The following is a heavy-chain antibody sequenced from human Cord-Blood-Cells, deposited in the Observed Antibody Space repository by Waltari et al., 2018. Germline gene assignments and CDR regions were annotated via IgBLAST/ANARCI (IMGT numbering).Heavy chain of an antibody. CDR1: GGSFSGYY. J-gene: IGHJ4*02. V-gene: IGHV4-34*01. Sequence: QVQLQQWGAGLLKPSETLSLTCAVYGGSFSGYYWSWIRQPPGKGLEWIGEINHSGSANYNPSRKSRVTISVDTSKNQFARKLSSVTAADTAVYYCARRPHHGDYFDYWGQGTLVTVSS. D-gene: IGHD4-17*01. CDR2: INHSGSA. CDR3: ARRPHHGDYFDY.